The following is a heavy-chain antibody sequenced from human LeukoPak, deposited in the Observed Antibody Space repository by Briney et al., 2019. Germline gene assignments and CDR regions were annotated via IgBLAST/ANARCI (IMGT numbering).Heavy chain of an antibody. J-gene: IGHJ4*02. CDR3: ARGGRTTAPDY. D-gene: IGHD2/OR15-2a*01. CDR1: GYSFDSYG. V-gene: IGHV1-18*01. Sequence: ASVKVSCKTSGYSFDSYGISWVRQAPGQGLELMAWITAYSGHIDYAQNLQGRVTVTTDTSTSTAYMELRSLRSDDTAVYYCARGGRTTAPDYWGQGTLVTVSS. CDR2: ITAYSGHI.